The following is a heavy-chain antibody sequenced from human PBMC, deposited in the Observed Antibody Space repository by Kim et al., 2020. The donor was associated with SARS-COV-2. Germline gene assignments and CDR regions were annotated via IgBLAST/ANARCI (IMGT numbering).Heavy chain of an antibody. Sequence: GGSLRLSCAASGFTFSSYSMNWVRQAPGKGLEWVSYISSSSSTIYYADSVKGRFTISRDNAKNSLYLQMNSLRAEDTAVYYCARGGTLLWFGELLSNFDYWGQGTLVTVSS. V-gene: IGHV3-48*04. D-gene: IGHD3-10*01. J-gene: IGHJ4*02. CDR3: ARGGTLLWFGELLSNFDY. CDR1: GFTFSSYS. CDR2: ISSSSSTI.